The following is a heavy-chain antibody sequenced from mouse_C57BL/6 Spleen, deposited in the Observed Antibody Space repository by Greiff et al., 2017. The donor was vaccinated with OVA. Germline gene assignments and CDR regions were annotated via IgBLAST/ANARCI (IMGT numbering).Heavy chain of an antibody. V-gene: IGHV14-1*01. CDR2: IDPEDGDT. D-gene: IGHD2-3*01. J-gene: IGHJ2*01. CDR3: ATGGYEYFDD. Sequence: VQLQQSGAELVRPGASVKLSCTASGFNIKDYYMHWVKQRPEQGLEWIGRIDPEDGDTEYASKFQGKGTMTAGTSCNTAYLRLNSLTSEDTAVYYCATGGYEYFDDWGQGTTLTVSS. CDR1: GFNIKDYY.